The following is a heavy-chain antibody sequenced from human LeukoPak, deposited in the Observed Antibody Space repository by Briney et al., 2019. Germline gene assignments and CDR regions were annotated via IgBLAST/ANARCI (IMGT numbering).Heavy chain of an antibody. CDR1: GGSISSSSYY. CDR3: ARQSSSSSGFDY. J-gene: IGHJ4*02. D-gene: IGHD6-6*01. V-gene: IGHV4-39*01. Sequence: SETLSLTCTVSGGSISSSSYYWGWIRQPPGKGLKWIGSIYYSGSTYYNPSLKSRVTISVDTSKNQFSLKLSSVTAADTAVYYCARQSSSSSGFDYWGQGTLVTVSS. CDR2: IYYSGST.